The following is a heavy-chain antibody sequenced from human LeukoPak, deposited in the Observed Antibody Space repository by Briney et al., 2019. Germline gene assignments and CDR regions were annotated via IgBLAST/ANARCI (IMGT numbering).Heavy chain of an antibody. CDR3: VTIVETSIDAFDI. CDR2: INPDDKST. CDR1: GFAFRKFW. J-gene: IGHJ3*02. V-gene: IGHV3-74*01. Sequence: GGSLRLSCAASGFAFRKFWLHWVRQSPGKGLVWVSRINPDDKSTSYADSVKGRFTISSDNAQNTLYLQMNSLRAEDTAVYYCVTIVETSIDAFDIWGQGTMVTVSS. D-gene: IGHD2-21*01.